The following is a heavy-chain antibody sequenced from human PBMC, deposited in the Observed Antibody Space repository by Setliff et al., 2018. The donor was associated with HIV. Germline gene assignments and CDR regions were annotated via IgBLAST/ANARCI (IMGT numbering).Heavy chain of an antibody. J-gene: IGHJ3*02. CDR3: ARDTMWAFDI. Sequence: GGSLRLSCAASEFTFSDYSMNWVRQAPGKGLEWVSFIGGRFDTYYADSVKGRFTISRDNAKKSLYLQMNSLRADDTAVYYCARDTMWAFDIWGQGTLVTVSS. D-gene: IGHD3-10*02. V-gene: IGHV3-48*01. CDR2: IGGRFDT. CDR1: EFTFSDYS.